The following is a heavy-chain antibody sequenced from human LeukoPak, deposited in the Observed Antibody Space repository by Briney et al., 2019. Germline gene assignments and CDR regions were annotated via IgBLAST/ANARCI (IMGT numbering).Heavy chain of an antibody. V-gene: IGHV1-2*02. D-gene: IGHD2-2*02. CDR1: GYTFTGYY. CDR2: LNPNSGGT. J-gene: IGHJ5*02. Sequence: ASVKVSCKASGYTFTGYYMHWVRQAPGQGLEWMGWLNPNSGGTNYAQKSQGRVTMTRDTSISTAYMELSRVRSDDTGVYYCARAKGRECWSTRGYRAFDPWGQGTLVRLL. CDR3: ARAKGRECWSTRGYRAFDP.